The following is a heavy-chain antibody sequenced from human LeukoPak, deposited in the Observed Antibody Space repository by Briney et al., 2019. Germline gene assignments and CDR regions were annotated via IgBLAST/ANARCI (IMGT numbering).Heavy chain of an antibody. J-gene: IGHJ4*02. V-gene: IGHV1-58*02. Sequence: SVKVSCKASGFTFTSSAMQWVRQARGQRLEWIGWIVVGSGNTNYAQKFQERVAIARDMSTSTAYMELSSLRSEDTAVYYCAADQGSGWYVWGQGTLVTVSS. CDR1: GFTFTSSA. D-gene: IGHD6-19*01. CDR2: IVVGSGNT. CDR3: AADQGSGWYV.